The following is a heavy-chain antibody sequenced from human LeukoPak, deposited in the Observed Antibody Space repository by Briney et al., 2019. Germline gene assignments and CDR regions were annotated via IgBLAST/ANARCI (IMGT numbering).Heavy chain of an antibody. Sequence: SETLSLTCDVYGDSLRGYCWSWIRQPPGKGLEWIGEINHSGSTNYNPSLKSRVTISEDTSKNQFSLRLSSVTAADTAVYYCARCNPDFWRDYISAFDIWGQGTMVTVSS. CDR2: INHSGST. J-gene: IGHJ3*02. CDR1: GDSLRGYC. D-gene: IGHD3-3*01. V-gene: IGHV4-34*01. CDR3: ARCNPDFWRDYISAFDI.